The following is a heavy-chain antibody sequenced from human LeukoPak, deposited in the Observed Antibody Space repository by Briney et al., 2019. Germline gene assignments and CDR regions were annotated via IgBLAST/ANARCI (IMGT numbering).Heavy chain of an antibody. Sequence: SETLSLTCTVSGGSIRSSYYYWGWIRQPPGKGLEWIGSIYDSGSTYYNPSLKSRVTISVDTSKNQFSLKLSSVTAADTAVYYCARNYYGSGSYYPPTPYYFDYWGQGTLVTVSS. J-gene: IGHJ4*02. D-gene: IGHD3-10*01. CDR1: GGSIRSSYYY. CDR2: IYDSGST. V-gene: IGHV4-39*01. CDR3: ARNYYGSGSYYPPTPYYFDY.